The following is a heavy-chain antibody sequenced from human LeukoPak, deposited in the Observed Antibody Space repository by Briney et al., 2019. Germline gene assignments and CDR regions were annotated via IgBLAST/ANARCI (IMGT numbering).Heavy chain of an antibody. Sequence: ASVKVSCKASGYTFTSYGIGWVRQAPGQGLEWMGWISAYNGNTNYAQKLQGRVTMTTDTSTSTAYMELRSLRSDDTAVYYCARGNDYGGNSDAFDIWGQGTMVTVSS. V-gene: IGHV1-18*01. D-gene: IGHD4-23*01. CDR3: ARGNDYGGNSDAFDI. J-gene: IGHJ3*02. CDR1: GYTFTSYG. CDR2: ISAYNGNT.